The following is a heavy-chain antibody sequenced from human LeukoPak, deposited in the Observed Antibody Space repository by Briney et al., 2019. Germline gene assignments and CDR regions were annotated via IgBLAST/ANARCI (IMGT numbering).Heavy chain of an antibody. D-gene: IGHD3-22*01. CDR2: IIPILGIA. CDR3: ASSYDSSGYYFDY. CDR1: GGTFSSYA. V-gene: IGHV1-69*04. Sequence: SVKVSCKASGGTFSSYAISWVRQAPGQGLEWMGRIIPILGIANYAQKFQGRVTITADKSTSTAYMELSSLRSEDTAVYYCASSYDSSGYYFDYWGQGTLVTVSS. J-gene: IGHJ4*02.